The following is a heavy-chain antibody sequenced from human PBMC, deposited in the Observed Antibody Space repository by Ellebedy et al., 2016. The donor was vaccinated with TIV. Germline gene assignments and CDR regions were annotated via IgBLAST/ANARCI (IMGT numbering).Heavy chain of an antibody. J-gene: IGHJ5*02. D-gene: IGHD1-26*01. V-gene: IGHV4-34*01. CDR1: GRSFSGYY. CDR2: INHSGST. Sequence: MPSETLSLTCAVYGRSFSGYYWSWIRQPPGKGLEWIGEINHSGSTNYNPSLKSLVTISLDTSKTQFSRKLSSVTAADTAVYYCARGWRVGATMRMYWFDPWGQGTLVTVSS. CDR3: ARGWRVGATMRMYWFDP.